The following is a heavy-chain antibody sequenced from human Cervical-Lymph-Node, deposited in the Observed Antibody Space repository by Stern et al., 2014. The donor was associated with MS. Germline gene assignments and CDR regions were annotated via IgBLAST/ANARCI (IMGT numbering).Heavy chain of an antibody. CDR3: ARDYHGSGSYSSNFDY. J-gene: IGHJ4*02. CDR2: IIPLFGTT. D-gene: IGHD3-10*01. Sequence: QVQLVQSGAEVKKPGSSVKVSCKASGLTSSTYAISWVRQAGQGLEWMGGIIPLFGTTNYAQKFQGRVTITADDSTTTVYMELSSLRSDDTAVYYCARDYHGSGSYSSNFDYWGQGTLVTVSS. V-gene: IGHV1-69*01. CDR1: GLTSSTYA.